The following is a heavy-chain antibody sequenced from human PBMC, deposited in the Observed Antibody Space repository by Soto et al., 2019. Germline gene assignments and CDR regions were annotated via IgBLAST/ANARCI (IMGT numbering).Heavy chain of an antibody. CDR1: GYTFTSYA. D-gene: IGHD2-21*02. J-gene: IGHJ4*02. Sequence: QVQLVQSGAEVKKPGASVKVSCKASGYTFTSYAMHWVRHAPGQRLEWMGWINAGNGNTKYSQKFQGRVTITRDTSASTAYMELSSLRSEDTAVYYCARERAYCGGDCLAFDYWGQGALVTDSS. V-gene: IGHV1-3*01. CDR2: INAGNGNT. CDR3: ARERAYCGGDCLAFDY.